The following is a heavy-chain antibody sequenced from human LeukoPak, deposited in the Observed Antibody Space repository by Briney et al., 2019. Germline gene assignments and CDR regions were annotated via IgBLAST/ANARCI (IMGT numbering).Heavy chain of an antibody. J-gene: IGHJ2*01. V-gene: IGHV4-39*07. Sequence: SETLSLTCTVSGGSISSSSYYWGWIRQPPGKGLEWIGSIYYSGSTYYNPSLKSRVTISVDTSKNQFSLKLSSVTAADTAVYYCARDLFQLYIRYFDLWGRGTLVTVSS. CDR3: ARDLFQLYIRYFDL. D-gene: IGHD2-21*01. CDR2: IYYSGST. CDR1: GGSISSSSYY.